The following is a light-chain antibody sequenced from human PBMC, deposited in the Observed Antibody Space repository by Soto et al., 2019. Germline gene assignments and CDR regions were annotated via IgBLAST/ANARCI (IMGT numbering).Light chain of an antibody. Sequence: DIQMTQSPVTLSASVGDSVAITCRASQSIAEWLAWYQHKPGKAPKLLIYRASHLASGVPSRFSGSGSGTEFTFTITSLQPDDFATYYCQHYDSYPVTFGQGTNLEI. CDR3: QHYDSYPVT. CDR1: QSIAEW. J-gene: IGKJ2*01. CDR2: RAS. V-gene: IGKV1-5*03.